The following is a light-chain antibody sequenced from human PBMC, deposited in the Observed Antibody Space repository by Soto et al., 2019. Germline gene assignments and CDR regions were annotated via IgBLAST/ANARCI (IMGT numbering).Light chain of an antibody. V-gene: IGKV1-39*01. CDR2: AAS. CDR1: QSISSY. Sequence: DIHMTQSPSSLSASLGDRVTITFRASQSISSYLNWYQQKPGKAPKLLIYAASSLQSGVPSRFSGSGSGTDFTLTISSLQPEDFATYYCQQSYSTLPTFGQGTKVDIK. J-gene: IGKJ1*01. CDR3: QQSYSTLPT.